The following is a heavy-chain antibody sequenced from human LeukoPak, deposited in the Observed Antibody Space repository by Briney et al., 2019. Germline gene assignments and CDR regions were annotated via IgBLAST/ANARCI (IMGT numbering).Heavy chain of an antibody. D-gene: IGHD4-23*01. V-gene: IGHV3-23*01. CDR1: GFIFRDHK. CDR3: AKGGGNGAFDP. Sequence: GGSLRLSCTASGFIFRDHKMSWVRQAPGKGLECVSHIRGSADSTYYSDSVKGRFTISRDNSRNTLYLQMNSLRAEDTAVYYCAKGGGNGAFDPWGQGTLVTVSS. CDR2: IRGSADST. J-gene: IGHJ5*02.